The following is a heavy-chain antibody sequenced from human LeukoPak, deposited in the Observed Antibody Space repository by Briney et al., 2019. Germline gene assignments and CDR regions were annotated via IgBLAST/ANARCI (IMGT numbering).Heavy chain of an antibody. D-gene: IGHD6-13*01. CDR1: GGSFSGFY. Sequence: SETLSLTCAVYGGSFSGFYWSWIRQPPGKGLEWIGDINHSGGTNYIPSLKSRVTISVDTSKNQFSLKLTSVTAADTAVYYCARLRGSSSGFDYWGQGTLVTVSS. V-gene: IGHV4-34*01. CDR2: INHSGGT. J-gene: IGHJ4*02. CDR3: ARLRGSSSGFDY.